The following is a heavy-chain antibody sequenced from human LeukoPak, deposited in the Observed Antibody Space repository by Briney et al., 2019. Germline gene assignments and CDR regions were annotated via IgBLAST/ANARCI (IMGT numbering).Heavy chain of an antibody. CDR1: GYTFTGYY. J-gene: IGHJ4*02. D-gene: IGHD3-22*01. V-gene: IGHV1-2*02. Sequence: GASVKVSCKASGYTFTGYYMHWVRQAPGQGLEWMGWINPNSGGTNYAQKFQGRVTMTRDTSISTAYMELSSVTTADTAVYYCASHKYDSSGYYVYWGQGTLVTVSS. CDR2: INPNSGGT. CDR3: ASHKYDSSGYYVY.